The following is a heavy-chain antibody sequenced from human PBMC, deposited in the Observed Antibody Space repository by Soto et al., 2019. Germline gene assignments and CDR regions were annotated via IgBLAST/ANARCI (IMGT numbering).Heavy chain of an antibody. CDR2: ISYDGSDR. J-gene: IGHJ3*02. Sequence: QGQLVESGRDMVQPGRSLRLSCAASGFTFSHYPMHWVRQAPGKGLEWVAAISYDGSDRYYAESLKGRFTISRDNPRNTLYLQLESVTPDDTAVYYCARQLGSREVPADLGALDIWGRRTMVTVSS. D-gene: IGHD2-15*01. V-gene: IGHV3-30-3*01. CDR3: ARQLGSREVPADLGALDI. CDR1: GFTFSHYP.